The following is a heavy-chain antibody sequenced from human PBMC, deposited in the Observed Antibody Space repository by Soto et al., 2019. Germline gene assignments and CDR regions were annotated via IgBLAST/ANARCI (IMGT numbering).Heavy chain of an antibody. CDR1: GFTFSSYW. Sequence: EVQLVESGGGLVQPGGSLRLSCAASGFTFSSYWMSWVRQAPGKGLEWVANIKQDGSEKDYVDSVKGRFTIFRDNAKNSLYLQMNSLRADDTAVYYCARAGSWYGHSYYYYGMDVWGQGTTVTVSS. V-gene: IGHV3-7*01. J-gene: IGHJ6*02. D-gene: IGHD6-13*01. CDR3: ARAGSWYGHSYYYYGMDV. CDR2: IKQDGSEK.